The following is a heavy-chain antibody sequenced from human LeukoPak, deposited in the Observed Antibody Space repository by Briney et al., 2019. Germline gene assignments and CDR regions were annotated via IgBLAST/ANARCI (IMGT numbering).Heavy chain of an antibody. CDR3: ARFSDYYDSSGYYQKTYDAFDI. CDR2: INPSGGST. CDR1: GYTFTSYY. J-gene: IGHJ3*02. Sequence: ASVKVSCKASGYTFTSYYMRWVRQAPGQGLEWMGIINPSGGSTSYAQKFQGRVTTTRDTSTSTVYMELSSLRSEDTAVYYCARFSDYYDSSGYYQKTYDAFDIWGQGTMVTVSS. V-gene: IGHV1-46*01. D-gene: IGHD3-22*01.